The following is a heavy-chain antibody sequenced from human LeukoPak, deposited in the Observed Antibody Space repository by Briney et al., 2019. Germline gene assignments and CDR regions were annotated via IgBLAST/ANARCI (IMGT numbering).Heavy chain of an antibody. V-gene: IGHV4-4*07. CDR3: ARQIASAGTAGFDF. CDR1: GGSISSYY. D-gene: IGHD6-13*01. Sequence: SETLSLTCTVSGGSISSYYWSWIRQHAAKGLEWIGRIYSTGSTNYNPSLKSRVTMSVDTSKNQFSLRLRSVTAADTAVYYCARQIASAGTAGFDFWGQGALVTVSS. CDR2: IYSTGST. J-gene: IGHJ4*02.